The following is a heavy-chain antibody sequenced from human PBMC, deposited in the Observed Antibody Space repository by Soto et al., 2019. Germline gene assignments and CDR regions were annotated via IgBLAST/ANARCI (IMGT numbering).Heavy chain of an antibody. CDR3: AREYGMDV. J-gene: IGHJ6*02. CDR1: GGTFSSYA. V-gene: IGHV1-69*05. CDR2: IIPIFGTA. Sequence: GASVKVSCKASGGTFSSYAISWVRQAPGQGLEWMGGIIPIFGTANYAQKFQGRVTLTTDTSTKTAFMELRSLTGDDTAVYYCAREYGMDVWGQGTTVTVSS.